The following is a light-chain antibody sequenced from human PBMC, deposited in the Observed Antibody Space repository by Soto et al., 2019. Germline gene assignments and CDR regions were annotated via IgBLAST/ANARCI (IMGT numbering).Light chain of an antibody. CDR1: QSVLYSSNNKSY. CDR2: WAS. J-gene: IGKJ1*01. Sequence: DIVMTQSPDSLAVSLGESATINCKSSQSVLYSSNNKSYIAWYQQKPGQPPKLLIYWASARESGVPDRFGGSGSGKNSTTTISSLQAEDVAVYSCKQYQSSPGTCGQGPKVEIK. V-gene: IGKV4-1*01. CDR3: KQYQSSPGT.